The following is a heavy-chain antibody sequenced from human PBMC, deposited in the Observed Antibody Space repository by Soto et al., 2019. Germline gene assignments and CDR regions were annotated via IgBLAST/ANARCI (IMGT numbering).Heavy chain of an antibody. Sequence: SETLSLTCAVYGGSFSGYYWSWIRQPPGKGLEWIGEINHSGSTNYNPSLKSRVTISVDTSKNQFSLKLSSVTAADTAVYYCARGRKLRCCDYWGPGTLVTVSS. D-gene: IGHD3-10*02. CDR3: ARGRKLRCCDY. CDR1: GGSFSGYY. CDR2: INHSGST. J-gene: IGHJ4*02. V-gene: IGHV4-34*01.